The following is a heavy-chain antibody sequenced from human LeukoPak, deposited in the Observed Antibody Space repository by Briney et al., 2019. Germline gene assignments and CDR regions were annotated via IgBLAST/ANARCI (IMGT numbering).Heavy chain of an antibody. CDR2: IYYSGST. V-gene: IGHV4-59*08. CDR1: GGSINNYY. J-gene: IGHJ4*02. CDR3: ARVPGRAPDY. Sequence: SETLSLTCSVSGGSINNYYLSWIRQPPGKGLEWIGYIYYSGSTNYNPSLKSRVTISVDTSKNQFSLKLTSVTAADTAVYYWARVPGRAPDYWGQGTLVTVSS. D-gene: IGHD3-10*01.